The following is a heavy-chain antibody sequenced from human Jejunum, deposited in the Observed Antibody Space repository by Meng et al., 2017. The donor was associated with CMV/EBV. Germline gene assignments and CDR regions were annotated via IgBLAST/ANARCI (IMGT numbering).Heavy chain of an antibody. D-gene: IGHD3-3*01. V-gene: IGHV3-53*01. Sequence: GFSFSTKYMSWVRQAPGKGLEWVSVTYTGGRTNYGGSVQGRFTVSRDTSNNTLYLQMNSLRAEDTAIYYCATHLNNFGVVAAIDYWGQGTLVTVSS. CDR3: ATHLNNFGVVAAIDY. CDR1: GFSFSTKY. CDR2: TYTGGRT. J-gene: IGHJ4*02.